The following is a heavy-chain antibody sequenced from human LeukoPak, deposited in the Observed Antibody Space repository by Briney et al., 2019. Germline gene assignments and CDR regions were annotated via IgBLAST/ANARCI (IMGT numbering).Heavy chain of an antibody. J-gene: IGHJ4*02. Sequence: GRSLRLSCAASGFTFSSYAMSWVRQAPGRGLEWVSAISGSGGSTYYADSVKGRFTISRDNSKNTLYLQMNSLRAEDTAVYYCAKSLYYDILTGYYPHDYWGQGTLVTVSS. V-gene: IGHV3-23*01. CDR3: AKSLYYDILTGYYPHDY. D-gene: IGHD3-9*01. CDR1: GFTFSSYA. CDR2: ISGSGGST.